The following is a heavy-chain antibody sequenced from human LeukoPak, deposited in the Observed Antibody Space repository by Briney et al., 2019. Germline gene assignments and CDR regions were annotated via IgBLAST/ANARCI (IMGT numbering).Heavy chain of an antibody. CDR1: GFTFDDYG. V-gene: IGHV3-20*04. Sequence: RPGGSLRLSCAASGFTFDDYGMSWVRQAPGKGLEWVSGINWNGGSTGYADSVKGRFTISRDNAKNSLYLQMNSLRAEDTALYYCARVHRQALDYYYYMDVWGKGTTVTVSS. J-gene: IGHJ6*03. CDR3: ARVHRQALDYYYYMDV. CDR2: INWNGGST.